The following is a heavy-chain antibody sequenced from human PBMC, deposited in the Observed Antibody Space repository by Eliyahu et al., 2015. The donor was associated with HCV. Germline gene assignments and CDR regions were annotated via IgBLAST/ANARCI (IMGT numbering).Heavy chain of an antibody. CDR1: GGSIXSYY. V-gene: IGHV4-59*01. D-gene: IGHD3-10*01. Sequence: QVQVQESGPGLVKPSETLSLTCTVSGGSIXSYYWTWIRQPPGKGLEWXGDIYYSGSTNYNPSLKXRVTISVDTSKNQFSLKLSSVTAADTAVYFCARASGSGTWGPYYYGMDVWGQGTTVTVSS. J-gene: IGHJ6*02. CDR2: IYYSGST. CDR3: ARASGSGTWGPYYYGMDV.